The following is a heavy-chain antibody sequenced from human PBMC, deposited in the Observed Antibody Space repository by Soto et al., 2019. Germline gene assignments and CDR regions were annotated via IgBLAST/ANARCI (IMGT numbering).Heavy chain of an antibody. J-gene: IGHJ4*02. Sequence: GASVMVSCKVSGYTLTELSMHWVRQAPGKGLEWMGGFDPEDGETIYAQKFQGRVTMTEDTSTDTAYMELSSLRSEDTAVYYCATDRVTFGGVIVRLGWGNFDYWGQGTLVTVSS. CDR2: FDPEDGET. CDR3: ATDRVTFGGVIVRLGWGNFDY. CDR1: GYTLTELS. D-gene: IGHD3-16*02. V-gene: IGHV1-24*01.